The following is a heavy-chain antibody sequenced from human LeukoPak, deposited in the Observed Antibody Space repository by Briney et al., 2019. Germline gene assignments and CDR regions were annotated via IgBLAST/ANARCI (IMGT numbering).Heavy chain of an antibody. D-gene: IGHD3-9*01. V-gene: IGHV4-34*01. CDR2: INHSGST. J-gene: IGHJ5*02. CDR3: ARKGLGILTFFNWFDP. Sequence: PSETLSLTCAVYGGSFSGYYWSWIRQPPGKGLEWIGEINHSGSTNYNPSLKGRVTISVDTSKNQFSLKLSFVTAADTAVYYCARKGLGILTFFNWFDPWGQGTLVTVSS. CDR1: GGSFSGYY.